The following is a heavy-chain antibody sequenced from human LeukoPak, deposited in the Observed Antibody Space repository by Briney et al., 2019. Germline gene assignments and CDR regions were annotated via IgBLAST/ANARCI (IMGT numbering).Heavy chain of an antibody. D-gene: IGHD6-19*01. J-gene: IGHJ4*02. Sequence: SETLSLTCAVHGGSFSGYYWSWIRQPPGKGLEWIGEINHSGSTNYNPSLKSRVTISVDTSKNQFSLKLSSVTAADTAVYYCARVHSGSVDYWGQGTLVTVSS. CDR2: INHSGST. CDR3: ARVHSGSVDY. V-gene: IGHV4-34*01. CDR1: GGSFSGYY.